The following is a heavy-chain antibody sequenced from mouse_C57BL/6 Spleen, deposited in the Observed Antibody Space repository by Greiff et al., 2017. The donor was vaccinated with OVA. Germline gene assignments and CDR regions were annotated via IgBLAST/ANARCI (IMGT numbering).Heavy chain of an antibody. D-gene: IGHD1-1*01. CDR3: ARGRIYYYGSSLYYYAMDY. CDR1: GYAFSSYW. V-gene: IGHV1-80*01. J-gene: IGHJ4*01. CDR2: IYPGDGDT. Sequence: VQLQQSGAELVKPGASVKISCKASGYAFSSYWMNWVKQRPGKGLEWIGQIYPGDGDTNYNGKFKGNATLTADKSSSTAYMQLSSLTSEDSAVYFCARGRIYYYGSSLYYYAMDYWGQGTSVTVSS.